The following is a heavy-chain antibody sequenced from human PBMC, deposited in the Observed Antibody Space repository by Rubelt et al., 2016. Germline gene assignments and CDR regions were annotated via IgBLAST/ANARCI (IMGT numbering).Heavy chain of an antibody. J-gene: IGHJ2*01. CDR2: IIPIFGTA. CDR3: ARGDATVPRSYWYFDL. CDR1: GGTFSSYA. V-gene: IGHV1-69*01. D-gene: IGHD4-17*01. Sequence: QVQLVQSGAEVKKPGSSVKVSCKASGGTFSSYAISWVRQAPGQGLEWMGGIIPIFGTANYAQKFQGRVTITADESTSTAYMGLSSLRSEDTAVYYCARGDATVPRSYWYFDLWGRGTLVTVSS.